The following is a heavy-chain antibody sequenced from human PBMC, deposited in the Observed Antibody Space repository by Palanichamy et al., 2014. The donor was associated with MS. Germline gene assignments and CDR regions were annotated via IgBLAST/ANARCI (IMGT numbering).Heavy chain of an antibody. Sequence: VQLVQSGAEVKKPGASVKVSCKTSGFTFTNYGSSWVRQAPGQGLEWMGWISVYDGSTKYTQKVQGRVTMTTDTSTTTVYMELRSLTSDDTAVYYCARDREFADLGGPLGHWGQGTLVTVSS. D-gene: IGHD2-15*01. J-gene: IGHJ4*02. CDR1: GFTFTNYG. V-gene: IGHV1-18*01. CDR3: ARDREFADLGGPLGH. CDR2: ISVYDGST.